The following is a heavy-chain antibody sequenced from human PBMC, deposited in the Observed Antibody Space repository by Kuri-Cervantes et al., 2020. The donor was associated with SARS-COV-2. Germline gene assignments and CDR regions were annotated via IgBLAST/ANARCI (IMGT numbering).Heavy chain of an antibody. CDR2: INPSGGST. Sequence: ASVKVSCKASGYTFTSYYMHWVRQAPGQGLEWMGIINPSGGSTSYAQKLQGRVTMTTDTSTSTAYMELRSLRSDDTAVYYCARGIVVVVAAMGYFDHWGQGTLVTVSS. V-gene: IGHV1-46*01. J-gene: IGHJ4*02. CDR3: ARGIVVVVAAMGYFDH. CDR1: GYTFTSYY. D-gene: IGHD2-15*01.